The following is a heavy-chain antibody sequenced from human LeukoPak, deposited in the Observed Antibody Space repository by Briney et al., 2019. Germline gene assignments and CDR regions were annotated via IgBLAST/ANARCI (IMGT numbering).Heavy chain of an antibody. CDR2: IWYDGSYE. CDR3: ARHTKNWNDSY. CDR1: GFTFTKYG. J-gene: IGHJ4*02. D-gene: IGHD1-1*01. V-gene: IGHV3-33*01. Sequence: GGSLRLSCVASGFTFTKYGVHWVRQAPGKGLEWVAVIWYDGSYEYYGDSVKGRFAISRDNPKNTAYLQMNSLRAEDTAVYYCARHTKNWNDSYWGQGTLVTVSS.